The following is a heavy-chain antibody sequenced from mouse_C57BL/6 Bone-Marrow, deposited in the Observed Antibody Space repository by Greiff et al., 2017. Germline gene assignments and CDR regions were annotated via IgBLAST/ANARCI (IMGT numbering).Heavy chain of an antibody. V-gene: IGHV5-6*02. CDR2: ISSGGSYT. CDR3: ARRCYYFDY. J-gene: IGHJ2*01. Sequence: EVKLMESGGDLVKPGGSLKLSCAASGFTFSSYGMSWVRQTPDKRLEWVATISSGGSYTYYPDRVKGRVTLSRDNAKNTLYLQMCSLKAEDTAMYYCARRCYYFDYGGQGTTLTVSS. CDR1: GFTFSSYG.